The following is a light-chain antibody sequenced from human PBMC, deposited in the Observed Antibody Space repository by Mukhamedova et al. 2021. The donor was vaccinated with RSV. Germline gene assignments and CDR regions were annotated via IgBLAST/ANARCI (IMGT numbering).Light chain of an antibody. CDR2: GAS. CDR1: QSVSSSY. Sequence: GERATLSCRASQSVSSSYLAWYQQKPGQAPRLLIYGASSRATGIPDRFSGSGSGTEFTLTISSMQSEDFAVYYCQQYNNWPLTFG. J-gene: IGKJ2*01. CDR3: QQYNNWPLT. V-gene: IGKV3D-15*01.